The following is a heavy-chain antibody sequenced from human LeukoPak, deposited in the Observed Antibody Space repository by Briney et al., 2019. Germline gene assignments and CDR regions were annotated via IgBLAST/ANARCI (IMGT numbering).Heavy chain of an antibody. CDR3: ARAIGYSYGPFDY. D-gene: IGHD5-18*01. J-gene: IGHJ4*02. V-gene: IGHV1-69*06. CDR2: IIPIFGTA. CDR1: GGTFSSYA. Sequence: PVKVSCKASGGTFSSYAISWVRQAPGQGLEWMGGIIPIFGTANYAQKFQGRVTITADKSTSTAYMELSSLRSEDTAVYYCARAIGYSYGPFDYWGQGTLVTVSS.